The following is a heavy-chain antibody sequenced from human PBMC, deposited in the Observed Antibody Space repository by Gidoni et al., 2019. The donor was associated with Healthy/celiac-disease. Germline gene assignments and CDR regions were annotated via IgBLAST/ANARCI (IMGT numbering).Heavy chain of an antibody. CDR2: ISGSGGSK. V-gene: IGHV3-23*01. J-gene: IGHJ5*02. D-gene: IGHD3-3*01. CDR1: GFPFRSSA. Sequence: EVQLLESGGGLVQPGGSLRLSCAASGFPFRSSAMSRVRQAPGKGLEWVSAISGSGGSKYYADAVKGRFTISRDNSKNTLYLQMNSLRAEDTAVYYCAKVGDYDFWSGFRWFDPWGQGTLVTVSS. CDR3: AKVGDYDFWSGFRWFDP.